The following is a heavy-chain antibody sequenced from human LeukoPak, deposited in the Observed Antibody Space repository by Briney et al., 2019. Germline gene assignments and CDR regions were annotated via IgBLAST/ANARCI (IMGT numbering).Heavy chain of an antibody. CDR1: GLSFSNYW. CDR3: ASAYTYVRLGDH. V-gene: IGHV3-74*01. J-gene: IGHJ4*02. D-gene: IGHD3-10*02. Sequence: PGGSLRLSCAVSGLSFSNYWMHWVRQAPGKGLVWVARTNLHGTAVDYADSVKGRFTISIDNSKNMLFLEMNSLRAEDTAVYYCASAYTYVRLGDHWGQGTLVTVSP. CDR2: TNLHGTAV.